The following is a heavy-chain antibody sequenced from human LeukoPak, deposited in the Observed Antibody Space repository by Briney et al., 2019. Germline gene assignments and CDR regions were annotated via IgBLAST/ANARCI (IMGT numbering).Heavy chain of an antibody. J-gene: IGHJ4*02. V-gene: IGHV3-11*04. CDR1: GFTFSDYY. CDR3: AKGYRHQLLTYYFDY. Sequence: GGSLRLSCAASGFTFSDYYMSWIRQAPGKGLEWVSYISSSGSTIYYADSVKGRFTISRDNSKNTLFLLMNSLRAEDTAVYYCAKGYRHQLLTYYFDYWGQGTLVTVSS. CDR2: ISSSGSTI. D-gene: IGHD2-2*01.